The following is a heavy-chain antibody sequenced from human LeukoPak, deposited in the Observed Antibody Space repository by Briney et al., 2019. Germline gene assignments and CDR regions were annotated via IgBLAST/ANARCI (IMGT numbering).Heavy chain of an antibody. CDR3: AKDQDGYCSGGSCHYYFDY. Sequence: GESLRLSCAASGFTFSNFSMNWVRQAPEKGLEWVSYISSSSSTIYYADSVKGRFTISRDNSKNTLYLQMNSLRAEDTAVYYCAKDQDGYCSGGSCHYYFDYWGQGTLVTVSS. D-gene: IGHD2-15*01. CDR1: GFTFSNFS. V-gene: IGHV3-48*01. J-gene: IGHJ4*02. CDR2: ISSSSSTI.